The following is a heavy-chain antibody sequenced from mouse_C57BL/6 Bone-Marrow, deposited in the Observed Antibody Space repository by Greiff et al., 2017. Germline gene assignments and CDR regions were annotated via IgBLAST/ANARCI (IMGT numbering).Heavy chain of an antibody. D-gene: IGHD2-1*01. CDR2: ISDGGSYT. J-gene: IGHJ2*01. CDR1: GFTFSSYA. CDR3: AREGNPDY. V-gene: IGHV5-4*01. Sequence: EVHLVESGGGLVKPGGSLKLSCAASGFTFSSYAMSWVRQTPEKRLEWVATISDGGSYTYYPDNVKGRFTISRANAKNNLYLQMSHLKSEDTAMYYCAREGNPDYWGQGTTLTVSS.